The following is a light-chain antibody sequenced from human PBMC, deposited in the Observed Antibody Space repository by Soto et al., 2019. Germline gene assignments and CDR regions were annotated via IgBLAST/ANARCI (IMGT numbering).Light chain of an antibody. Sequence: EIVLTQSPGTLSLSPGESATLSCRASQSVSSNSLAWYRRNPGQPPSLLIYGTSTRATDIPRRFSGSGSGTDITLTITRLEPEDFAVYFCQQYGDSPPTFGQGTKVDVK. V-gene: IGKV3-20*01. CDR1: QSVSSNS. CDR2: GTS. J-gene: IGKJ1*01. CDR3: QQYGDSPPT.